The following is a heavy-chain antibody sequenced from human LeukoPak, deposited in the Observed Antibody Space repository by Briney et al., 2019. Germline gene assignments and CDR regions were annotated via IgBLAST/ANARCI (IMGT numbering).Heavy chain of an antibody. CDR3: ARERRWLREFYYYYMDV. CDR2: IIPIFGTA. V-gene: IGHV1-69*05. CDR1: GGTFSSYA. D-gene: IGHD5-12*01. J-gene: IGHJ6*03. Sequence: SVKVSCKASGGTFSSYAISWVRQAPGQGLEWMGRIIPIFGTANYAQKFQGRVTITTDESTSTAYMELSSLRSEDTAVYYCARERRWLREFYYYYMDVWAKGPRSPSP.